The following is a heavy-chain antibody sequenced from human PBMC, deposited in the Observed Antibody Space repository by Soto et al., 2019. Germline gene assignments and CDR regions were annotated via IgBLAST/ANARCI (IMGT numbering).Heavy chain of an antibody. Sequence: GGSLRLSCTASGFTFGDYAMSWFRQAPGKGLEWVGFIRSKAYGGTTEYAASVKGRFTISRDDSKSIAYLQMNSLKTEDTAVYYCTRGLWFGELVPRTFGYWGQGTLVTVSS. D-gene: IGHD3-10*01. V-gene: IGHV3-49*03. J-gene: IGHJ4*02. CDR2: IRSKAYGGTT. CDR1: GFTFGDYA. CDR3: TRGLWFGELVPRTFGY.